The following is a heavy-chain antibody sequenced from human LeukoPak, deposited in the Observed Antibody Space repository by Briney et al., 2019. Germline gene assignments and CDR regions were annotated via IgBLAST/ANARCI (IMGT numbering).Heavy chain of an antibody. D-gene: IGHD5-12*01. V-gene: IGHV3-7*03. CDR2: IKQDGSEK. Sequence: PGGSLRLSCAASGFTFSSYWMSWVRQAPGKGLEWVANIKQDGSEKYYVDSVKGRFTISRANAKNSLYLQMNSLRAEDTAVYYCARERPIVADVDLDYWGQGTLVTVSS. CDR3: ARERPIVADVDLDY. CDR1: GFTFSSYW. J-gene: IGHJ4*02.